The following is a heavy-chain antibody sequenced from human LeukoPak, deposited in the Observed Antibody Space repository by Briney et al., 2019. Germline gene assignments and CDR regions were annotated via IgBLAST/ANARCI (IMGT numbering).Heavy chain of an antibody. CDR1: GGSFSGYY. V-gene: IGHV4-34*01. D-gene: IGHD2-2*01. J-gene: IGHJ4*02. CDR3: AKKDPDGGPIVVVPGGY. Sequence: SETLSLTCAVYGGSFSGYYWSWIRQPPGKGLEWIGEINHSGSTNYNPSLKSRVTISVDTSKNQFSLKLSSVTAADTAVYYCAKKDPDGGPIVVVPGGYWGQGTLVTVSS. CDR2: INHSGST.